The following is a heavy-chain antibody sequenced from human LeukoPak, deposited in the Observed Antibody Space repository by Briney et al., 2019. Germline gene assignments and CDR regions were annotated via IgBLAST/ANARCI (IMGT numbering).Heavy chain of an antibody. J-gene: IGHJ6*03. CDR3: AKVDHTRVGYYMDV. D-gene: IGHD1-14*01. CDR2: ISSSSSYI. Sequence: PGGSLRLSCAASGFTFSSYSMNWVRQAPGKGLEWVSSISSSSSYIYYADSVKGRFTISRDNAKNSLYLQMNSLRAEDTAVYYCAKVDHTRVGYYMDVWGKGTTVTVSS. V-gene: IGHV3-21*04. CDR1: GFTFSSYS.